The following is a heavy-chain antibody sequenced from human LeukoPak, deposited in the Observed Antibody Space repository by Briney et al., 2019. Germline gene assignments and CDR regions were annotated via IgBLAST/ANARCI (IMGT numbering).Heavy chain of an antibody. Sequence: SETLSLTCAVSGGSISSGGYSWSWIRQPPGKGLEWIGYIYHSGSTYYNPSLKSRVTISVDTSKNQFSLKLSSVTAADTAVYYCARASPTVTTYIDYWGQGTLVTVSS. CDR2: IYHSGST. D-gene: IGHD4-11*01. J-gene: IGHJ4*02. V-gene: IGHV4-30-2*01. CDR3: ARASPTVTTYIDY. CDR1: GGSISSGGYS.